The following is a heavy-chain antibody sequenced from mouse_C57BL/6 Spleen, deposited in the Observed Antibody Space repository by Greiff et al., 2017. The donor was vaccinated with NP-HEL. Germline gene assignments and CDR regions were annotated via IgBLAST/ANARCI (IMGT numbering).Heavy chain of an antibody. J-gene: IGHJ4*01. D-gene: IGHD2-5*01. CDR1: GFSLTSYG. CDR2: IWRGGST. CDR3: AKNSYSNSSFYAMDY. Sequence: VKLVESGPGLVQPSQSLSITCTVSGFSLTSYGVHWVRQSPGKGLEWLGVIWRGGSTDYNAAFMSRLSITKDNSKSQVFFKMNSLQADDTAIYYCAKNSYSNSSFYAMDYWGQGTSVTVSS. V-gene: IGHV2-5*01.